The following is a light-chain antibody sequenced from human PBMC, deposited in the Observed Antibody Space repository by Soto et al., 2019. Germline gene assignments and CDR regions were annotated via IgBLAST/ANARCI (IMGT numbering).Light chain of an antibody. CDR3: QQYNNWPFS. J-gene: IGKJ5*01. CDR1: QGVTTN. CDR2: DVS. Sequence: VMTQSPGTLSVSPGERATPSCRAGQGVTTNFAWYQQKSGQSPRLLIYDVSIRATGVPAKFSGTGSETDFTLTISGLQSEDSAVYFCQQYNNWPFSFGQGTRLEIK. V-gene: IGKV3-15*01.